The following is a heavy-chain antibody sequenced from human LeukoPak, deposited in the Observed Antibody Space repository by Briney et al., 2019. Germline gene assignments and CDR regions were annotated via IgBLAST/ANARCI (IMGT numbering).Heavy chain of an antibody. CDR1: GGSISSGGYY. Sequence: KSSETLSLTCTVSGGSISSGGYYWSWIRQHPGKGLEWIGYIYYSGSTYYNPSLKSRVTISVDTSKNQFSLKLSSVTAADTAVYYCAREHWNGDYHPPSFDYWGQGTLVTVSS. D-gene: IGHD4-17*01. CDR3: AREHWNGDYHPPSFDY. J-gene: IGHJ4*02. CDR2: IYYSGST. V-gene: IGHV4-31*03.